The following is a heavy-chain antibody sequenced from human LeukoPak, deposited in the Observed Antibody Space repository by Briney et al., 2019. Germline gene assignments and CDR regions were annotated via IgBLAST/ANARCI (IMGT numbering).Heavy chain of an antibody. CDR1: GGSISSYY. V-gene: IGHV4-59*08. CDR3: GSGSYYFDY. Sequence: PSETLSLTCTVSGGSISSYYWSWVRQPPGKGLEWIGYIYYSGSTKYNPSLKSRVTISVDPSKNQCSLKLSSVTAADTAVYYCGSGSYYFDYWGQGTLVTVST. CDR2: IYYSGST. D-gene: IGHD3-10*01. J-gene: IGHJ4*02.